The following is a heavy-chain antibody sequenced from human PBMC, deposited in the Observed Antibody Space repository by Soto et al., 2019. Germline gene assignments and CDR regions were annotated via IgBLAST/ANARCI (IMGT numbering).Heavy chain of an antibody. CDR1: GFTFSSYS. CDR3: ARGSMVGPRGYFQH. CDR2: ISSSSSYI. Sequence: EVQLVESGGGLVKPGGSLRLSCAASGFTFSSYSMNWVRQAPGKGLEWVSSISSSSSYIYYADSVKGRFTISRDNAKNSLYLQMNSLRAEDTAGYYCARGSMVGPRGYFQHWGQGTLVTVSS. D-gene: IGHD1-26*01. J-gene: IGHJ1*01. V-gene: IGHV3-21*01.